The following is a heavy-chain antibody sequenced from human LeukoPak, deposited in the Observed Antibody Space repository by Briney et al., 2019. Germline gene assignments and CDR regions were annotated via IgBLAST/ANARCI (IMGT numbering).Heavy chain of an antibody. CDR2: ISWNSGSI. CDR1: GFTFDDYA. J-gene: IGHJ4*02. Sequence: GGSLRLSCAASGFTFDDYAMHWVRQAPGKGLEWVSGISWNSGSIGYADSVKGRFTISRDNAKNSLYLQMNSLRAEDTALYYCAKDIFTMVRGSCFDYWGQGTLVTVSS. D-gene: IGHD3-10*01. V-gene: IGHV3-9*01. CDR3: AKDIFTMVRGSCFDY.